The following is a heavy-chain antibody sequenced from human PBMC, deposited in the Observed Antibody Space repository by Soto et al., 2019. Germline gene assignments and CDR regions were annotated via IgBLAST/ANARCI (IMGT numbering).Heavy chain of an antibody. CDR3: ATSYDSGFDP. CDR1: GYPFSKYG. D-gene: IGHD5-12*01. J-gene: IGHJ5*02. V-gene: IGHV1-18*04. CDR2: IKPDNGNT. Sequence: QLQLVQSGGEVKKPGASVRVSCEAYGYPFSKYGISWIRQAPGQGLEWMGWIKPDNGNTDYAQKFQGRVTMTTDTSSNTAYMELRSLXXXDTAVYYCATSYDSGFDPWGQGTLVSVSS.